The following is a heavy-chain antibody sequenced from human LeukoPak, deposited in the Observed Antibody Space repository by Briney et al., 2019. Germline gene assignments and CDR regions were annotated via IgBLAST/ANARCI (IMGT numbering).Heavy chain of an antibody. CDR3: ARQLYSGSYPDY. D-gene: IGHD1-26*01. J-gene: IGHJ4*02. CDR2: IYYSGST. V-gene: IGHV4-59*08. CDR1: GGSISSYY. Sequence: SETLSLTCTVSGGSISSYYWSWIRQPPGKGLEWIGYIYYSGSTNYNPSLKSRVTISVDTSKNQFSLKLSSVTAADTAVYYCARQLYSGSYPDYWGQGTLVTVSS.